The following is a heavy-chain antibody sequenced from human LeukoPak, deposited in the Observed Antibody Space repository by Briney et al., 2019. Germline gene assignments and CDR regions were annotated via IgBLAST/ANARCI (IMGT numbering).Heavy chain of an antibody. J-gene: IGHJ6*03. V-gene: IGHV4-34*01. D-gene: IGHD1/OR15-1a*01. Sequence: ASETLSLTCAVDGGSFSGYYWSWIRQPPGKGLEWIGEINHSGSTNYNPSLKSRVTISVDTSKNQFSLKLSSVTAADTAVYYCARGGTGGRFRPVYYYMDVWGKGTTVTVSS. CDR3: ARGGTGGRFRPVYYYMDV. CDR1: GGSFSGYY. CDR2: INHSGST.